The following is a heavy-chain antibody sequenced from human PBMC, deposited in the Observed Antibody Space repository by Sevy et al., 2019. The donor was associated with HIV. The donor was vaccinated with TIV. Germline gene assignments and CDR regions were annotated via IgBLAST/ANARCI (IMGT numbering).Heavy chain of an antibody. J-gene: IGHJ4*02. CDR2: LSFGCGKI. CDR1: GFDFSIYS. D-gene: IGHD2-8*01. CDR3: AREGCNKPHDY. Sequence: GGSLRLSCAASGFDFSIYSMSWVRQAPGKGLEWVSTLSFGCGKINYADSVKGRFTISRDNSKSSVYLQMNNMRVEDTAGYYCAREGCNKPHDYWGQGTLVTVSS. V-gene: IGHV3-23*01.